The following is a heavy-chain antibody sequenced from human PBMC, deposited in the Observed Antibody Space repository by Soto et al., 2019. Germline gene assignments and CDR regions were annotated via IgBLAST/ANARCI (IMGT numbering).Heavy chain of an antibody. Sequence: EVQLLESGGGMVQPGGSLRLSCAASGFTFSSYAMSWVRQTPGKGLEWVSGVLGGGGSTFYADSVKGRFTISRDNSKNTLYVQMNSLRAEDTAIYYCARKGPPRHAFDIWGQGTKVTVSS. V-gene: IGHV3-23*01. CDR3: ARKGPPRHAFDI. J-gene: IGHJ3*02. D-gene: IGHD6-6*01. CDR2: VLGGGGST. CDR1: GFTFSSYA.